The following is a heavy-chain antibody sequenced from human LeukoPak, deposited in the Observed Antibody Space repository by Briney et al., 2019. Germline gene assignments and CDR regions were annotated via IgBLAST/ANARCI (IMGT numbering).Heavy chain of an antibody. Sequence: GASVKVSCKASGYTFTGYYIHWVRQAPGQGLEWMGWINPNSGGTNYAQKFQDRVTMTRDTSISTAYMELSRLRSDDTAVYYCARAGSVVVPAAISGINYWGQGTLVTVSS. D-gene: IGHD2-2*02. CDR2: INPNSGGT. V-gene: IGHV1-2*02. CDR3: ARAGSVVVPAAISGINY. CDR1: GYTFTGYY. J-gene: IGHJ4*02.